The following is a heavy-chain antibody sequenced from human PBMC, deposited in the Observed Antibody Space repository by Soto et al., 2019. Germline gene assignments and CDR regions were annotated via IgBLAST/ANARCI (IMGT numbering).Heavy chain of an antibody. V-gene: IGHV3-23*01. CDR3: AKRFVEPRSITIFGA. CDR1: GFTFSSYA. Sequence: EVQLLESGGGLVQPGGSLRLSCAASGFTFSSYAMSWVRQAPGKGLEWVSAISGSGGSTYYADSVKGRFTISRDNSKNTQYLQMNSLRAEDTAVYYCAKRFVEPRSITIFGAWGQGTLVTVSS. CDR2: ISGSGGST. D-gene: IGHD3-3*01. J-gene: IGHJ4*02.